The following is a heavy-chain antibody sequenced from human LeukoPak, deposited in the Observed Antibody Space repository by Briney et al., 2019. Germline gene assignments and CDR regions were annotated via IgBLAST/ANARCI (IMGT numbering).Heavy chain of an antibody. V-gene: IGHV4-59*12. CDR3: AGGWYAVDY. CDR1: GGSISSYY. Sequence: SETLSLTCTVSGGSISSYYWSWIRQPPGKGLEWIGYIYYSGSTNYNPSLKSRVTISVDTSKNQFSLKLSSVTAADTAVYYCAGGWYAVDYWGQGTLVTVSS. D-gene: IGHD6-19*01. CDR2: IYYSGST. J-gene: IGHJ4*02.